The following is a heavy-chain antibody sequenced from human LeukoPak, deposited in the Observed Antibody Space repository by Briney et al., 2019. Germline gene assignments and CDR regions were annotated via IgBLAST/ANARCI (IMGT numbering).Heavy chain of an antibody. D-gene: IGHD2-2*01. V-gene: IGHV3-21*01. J-gene: IGHJ3*02. Sequence: GGSLRLSCAASGFTFSSYNMNWVRQAPGKGLEWVSSISSSSSYTYYADSVKGRFTISRDNAKNSLYLQMNSLRAEDTAVYYCARLRGYCSSTSCYVACDMGGQGTMVSVSS. CDR1: GFTFSSYN. CDR2: ISSSSSYT. CDR3: ARLRGYCSSTSCYVACDM.